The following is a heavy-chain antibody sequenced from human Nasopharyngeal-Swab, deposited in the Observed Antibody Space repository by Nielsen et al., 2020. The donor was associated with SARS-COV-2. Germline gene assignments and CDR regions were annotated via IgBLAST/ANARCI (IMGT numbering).Heavy chain of an antibody. CDR3: VTSSSKTINYYYMDV. J-gene: IGHJ6*03. Sequence: WVRQAPGQGLEWMGGIIPIFGTANYAQKFQGRVTITADESTSTAYMELSSLRSEDTAVYYCVTSSSKTINYYYMDVWGKGTTVTVSS. V-gene: IGHV1-69*01. CDR2: IIPIFGTA. D-gene: IGHD6-13*01.